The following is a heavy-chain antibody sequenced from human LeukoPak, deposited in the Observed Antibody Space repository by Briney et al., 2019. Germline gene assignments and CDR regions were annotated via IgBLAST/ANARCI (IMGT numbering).Heavy chain of an antibody. J-gene: IGHJ4*02. CDR2: IDPSDSYT. CDR3: ARALGTSYSSSSSY. CDR1: GYSFTSYW. Sequence: GESLKISCKGSGYSFTSYWISWVRQMPGKGLEWMGKIDPSDSYTSYSPSFQGHVTISADKSISTAYLQWSSLKASDTAMHYCARALGTSYSSSSSYWGQGTLVTVSS. V-gene: IGHV5-10-1*01. D-gene: IGHD6-6*01.